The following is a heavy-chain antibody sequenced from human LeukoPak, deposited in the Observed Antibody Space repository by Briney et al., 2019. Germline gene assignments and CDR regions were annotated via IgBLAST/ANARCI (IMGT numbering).Heavy chain of an antibody. CDR2: IDGSSRNI. CDR1: GFTFSDFG. J-gene: IGHJ4*01. CDR3: ARRLAY. Sequence: PGSPLRLSCEGSGFTFSDFGMNWVRQAPGKGLEWVSYIDGSSRNIRYADSVKGRFTIFRDNAKSSVFLQMNNLTVDDTAVYYCARRLAYWGHGTLVVVSS. V-gene: IGHV3-48*04.